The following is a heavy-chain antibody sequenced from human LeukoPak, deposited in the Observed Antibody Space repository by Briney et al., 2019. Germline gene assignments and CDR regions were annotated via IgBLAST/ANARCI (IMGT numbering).Heavy chain of an antibody. V-gene: IGHV4-61*05. J-gene: IGHJ4*02. CDR3: ARGGAARYFDWLLSPYYFDY. D-gene: IGHD3-9*01. CDR1: GGSISSSSYY. Sequence: SETLSLTCTVSGGSISSSSYYWGWIRQPPGKGLEWIGYIYYSGSTNYNPSLKSRVTISVDTSKNQFSLKLSSVTAADTAVYYCARGGAARYFDWLLSPYYFDYWGQGTLVTVSS. CDR2: IYYSGST.